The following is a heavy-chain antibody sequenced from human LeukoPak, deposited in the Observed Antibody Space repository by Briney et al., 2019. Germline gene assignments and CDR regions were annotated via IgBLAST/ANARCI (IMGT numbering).Heavy chain of an antibody. CDR2: IWYDGSNK. Sequence: PGRSLRLSCAASGFTFSSYGMHGVRQAPGKGLEGVAVIWYDGSNKYYADSVKGRFTISRENSKNTLYLQMNRLRAEDTAVYYCARGGYCSSTSCYLVFDYWGQGTLVTVSS. V-gene: IGHV3-33*01. CDR1: GFTFSSYG. D-gene: IGHD2-2*01. J-gene: IGHJ4*02. CDR3: ARGGYCSSTSCYLVFDY.